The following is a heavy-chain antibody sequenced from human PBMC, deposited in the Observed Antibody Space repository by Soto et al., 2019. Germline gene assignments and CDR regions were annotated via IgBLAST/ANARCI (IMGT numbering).Heavy chain of an antibody. CDR2: ISYDGSDK. CDR1: GFTFSTYG. CDR3: AKEYYYDSSDYNAFDI. D-gene: IGHD3-22*01. J-gene: IGHJ3*02. Sequence: XGSLRLSCAASGFTFSTYGMHWVRQAPGKGLEWVAVISYDGSDKYYADSVKGRFTISRDSSKNMLYLQMNSLRAEDTAIYYCAKEYYYDSSDYNAFDIWGQGTMVTVSS. V-gene: IGHV3-30*18.